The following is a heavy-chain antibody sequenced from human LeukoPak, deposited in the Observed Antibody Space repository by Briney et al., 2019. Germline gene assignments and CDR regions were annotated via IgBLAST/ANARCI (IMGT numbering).Heavy chain of an antibody. Sequence: SVKVSCKASGGTFSSYAISWVRQAPGQGLEWMGGIIPIFGTANYAQEFQGRVTITADESTSTAYMELSSLRSEDTAVYYCAREIWFGEESYYGMDVWGQGTTVTVSS. CDR3: AREIWFGEESYYGMDV. V-gene: IGHV1-69*13. CDR2: IIPIFGTA. J-gene: IGHJ6*02. D-gene: IGHD3-10*01. CDR1: GGTFSSYA.